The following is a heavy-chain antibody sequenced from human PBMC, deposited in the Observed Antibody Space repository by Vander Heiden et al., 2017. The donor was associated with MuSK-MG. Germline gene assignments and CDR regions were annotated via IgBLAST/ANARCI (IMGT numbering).Heavy chain of an antibody. CDR1: GYTFTSYY. V-gene: IGHV1-46*01. J-gene: IGHJ5*02. CDR3: ARERPPSSSSWYYWFDP. CDR2: INPSGGST. Sequence: QVQLVQSGAEVKKPGASVTVSCTASGYTFTSYYMHWVRQAPGQGLEWMGIINPSGGSTSYAQKFQGRVTMTRDTSTSTVYMELSSLRSEDTAVYYCARERPPSSSSWYYWFDPWGQGTLVTVSS. D-gene: IGHD6-13*01.